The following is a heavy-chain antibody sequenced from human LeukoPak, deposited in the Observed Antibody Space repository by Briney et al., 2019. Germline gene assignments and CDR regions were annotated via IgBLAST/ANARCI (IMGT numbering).Heavy chain of an antibody. V-gene: IGHV4-59*01. D-gene: IGHD1-26*01. CDR3: ARVGVTNTR. Sequence: SETLSLTCTVPGGSISSYYWSWIRQPPGKGLEWIGYIYYSGSTNYNPSLKSRVTISVDTSKNQFSLKLSSVTAADTAVYYCARVGVTNTRWGQGTLVTVSS. CDR2: IYYSGST. CDR1: GGSISSYY. J-gene: IGHJ4*02.